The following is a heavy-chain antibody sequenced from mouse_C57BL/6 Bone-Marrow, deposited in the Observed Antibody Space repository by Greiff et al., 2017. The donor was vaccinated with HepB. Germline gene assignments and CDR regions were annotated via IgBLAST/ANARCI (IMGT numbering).Heavy chain of an antibody. V-gene: IGHV1-19*01. D-gene: IGHD5-5*01. CDR2: INPYNGGT. CDR1: GYTFTDYY. Sequence: EVKLMESGPVLVKPGASVKMSCKASGYTFTDYYMNWVKQSHGKSLEWIGVINPYNGGTSYNQKFKGKATLTVDKSSSTAYMELNSLTSEDSAVYYCELPKAMDYWGQGTSVTVSS. J-gene: IGHJ4*01. CDR3: ELPKAMDY.